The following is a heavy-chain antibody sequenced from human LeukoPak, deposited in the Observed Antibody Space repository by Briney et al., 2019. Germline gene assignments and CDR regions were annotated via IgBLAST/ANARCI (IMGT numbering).Heavy chain of an antibody. J-gene: IGHJ4*02. Sequence: PGGSLRLSCAASGFTFDDYAMHWVRQAPGKGLEWVSGISWNSGSIGYADSVKGRFTISRDNAKNSLYLQMSSLRAEDTALYYCAKKLGGRGPNSSTWTTFDCWGQGTLVTVSS. D-gene: IGHD6-13*01. V-gene: IGHV3-9*01. CDR1: GFTFDDYA. CDR2: ISWNSGSI. CDR3: AKKLGGRGPNSSTWTTFDC.